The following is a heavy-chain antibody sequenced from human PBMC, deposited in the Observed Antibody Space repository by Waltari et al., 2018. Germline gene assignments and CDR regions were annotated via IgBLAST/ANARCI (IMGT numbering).Heavy chain of an antibody. J-gene: IGHJ4*02. CDR1: GFTFSSYA. Sequence: EVQLVESGGGLVQPGGSLRLSCAASGFTFSSYAMSWVRQAPGKGLEWVSAISGSGVSTYYADSVKGLFTISRDNSKNTLYLQMNSLRAEDTAVYYCAKDCGSSCGTGIDYWGQGTLVTVSS. V-gene: IGHV3-23*04. CDR3: AKDCGSSCGTGIDY. D-gene: IGHD6-13*01. CDR2: ISGSGVST.